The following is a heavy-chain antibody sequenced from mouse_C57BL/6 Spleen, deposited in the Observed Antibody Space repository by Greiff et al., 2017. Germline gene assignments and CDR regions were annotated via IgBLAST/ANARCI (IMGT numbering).Heavy chain of an antibody. CDR3: ARGGGDEDYAMDY. V-gene: IGHV2-6-2*01. J-gene: IGHJ4*01. CDR2: IWSDGST. Sequence: LVAPSQSLSITCTVSGFSLTSYGVHWVRQPPGKGLEWLVVIWSDGSTTYNSALKSRLSISKDNSKSQVFLKMNSLQTDDTAMYYCARGGGDEDYAMDYWGQGTSVTVSS. CDR1: GFSLTSYG.